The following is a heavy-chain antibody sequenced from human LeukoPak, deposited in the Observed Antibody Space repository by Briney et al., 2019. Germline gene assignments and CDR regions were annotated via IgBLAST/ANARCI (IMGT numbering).Heavy chain of an antibody. CDR2: ISYDGSNK. V-gene: IGHV3-30*04. CDR1: GFTFSSYA. D-gene: IGHD1-26*01. CDR3: ARGAQRGFDY. Sequence: GGSLRLSCAASGFTFSSYAIHWVRQAPGKGLEKVAVISYDGSNKYYADSVKGRFTISRDNSKNTLYLQMNSLRGEDTAVYYCARGAQRGFDYWGQGTLVTVSS. J-gene: IGHJ4*02.